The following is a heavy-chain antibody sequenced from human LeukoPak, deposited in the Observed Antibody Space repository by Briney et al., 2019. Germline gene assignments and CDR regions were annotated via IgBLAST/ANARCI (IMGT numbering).Heavy chain of an antibody. CDR2: INPSGGST. CDR3: ARGDVDTAMVPNWFDP. D-gene: IGHD5-18*01. J-gene: IGHJ5*02. Sequence: ASVKVSCKASGYTFTSYYMHWVRQAPGQGLEWMGIINPSGGSTSYAQKFQGRVTMTRDMSTSTVYMELSRLRSEDTAVYYCARGDVDTAMVPNWFDPWGQGTLVTVSS. CDR1: GYTFTSYY. V-gene: IGHV1-46*01.